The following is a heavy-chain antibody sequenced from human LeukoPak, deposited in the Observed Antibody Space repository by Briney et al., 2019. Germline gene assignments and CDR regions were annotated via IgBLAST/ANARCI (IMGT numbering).Heavy chain of an antibody. CDR2: IYYSGST. CDR3: ASHTRYCSSTSCYRYGMDV. V-gene: IGHV4-59*01. Sequence: QTSETLSLTCTVSGGSISSYYWSWIRQPPGKGLEWIGCIYYSGSTNYNPSLKSRVTISVDTSKNQFSLKLSSVTAADTAVYYCASHTRYCSSTSCYRYGMDVWGKGTTVAVSS. CDR1: GGSISSYY. J-gene: IGHJ6*04. D-gene: IGHD2-2*02.